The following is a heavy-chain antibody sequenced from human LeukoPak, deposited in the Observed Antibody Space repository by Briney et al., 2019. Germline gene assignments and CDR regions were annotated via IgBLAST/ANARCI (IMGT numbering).Heavy chain of an antibody. Sequence: ASVKVSCKASGYTFTGYYMHWVRQAPGQGLEWMGWINPKSGGTNYAQKFQGRVTMTRDTSNSTAYMALSRLRSDDTAVYYCARGESLGYCSGGSCYVGYRSPIDYWGQGTLVTVSS. CDR2: INPKSGGT. D-gene: IGHD2-15*01. CDR1: GYTFTGYY. V-gene: IGHV1-2*02. CDR3: ARGESLGYCSGGSCYVGYRSPIDY. J-gene: IGHJ4*02.